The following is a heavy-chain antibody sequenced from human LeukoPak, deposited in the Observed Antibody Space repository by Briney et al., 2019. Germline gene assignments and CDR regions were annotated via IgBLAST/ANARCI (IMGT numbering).Heavy chain of an antibody. Sequence: GSLRLSCAASGFTFSSYWMSWIRQPPGKGLEWIGEINHSGSTNYNPSLKSRVTISVDTSKNQFSLKLSSVTAADTAVYYCARPGRAAAGTFSPRGNYYYYMDVWGKGTAVTVSS. V-gene: IGHV4-34*01. CDR2: INHSGST. CDR3: ARPGRAAAGTFSPRGNYYYYMDV. D-gene: IGHD6-13*01. J-gene: IGHJ6*03. CDR1: GFTFSSYW.